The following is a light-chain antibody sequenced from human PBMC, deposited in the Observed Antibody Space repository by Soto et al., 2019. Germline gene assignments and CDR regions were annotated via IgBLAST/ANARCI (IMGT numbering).Light chain of an antibody. J-gene: IGLJ1*01. CDR3: NSYTSTSPPYV. Sequence: QSVLTQPASVSGSAGQSISISCTGTSSDIGRYNFVSWYQQRPGQAPKFLIFDVSHRPSGISDRFSGSKSGYTASLTISGLQAEDEADYYCNSYTSTSPPYVFGTGTKVTVL. CDR2: DVS. CDR1: SSDIGRYNF. V-gene: IGLV2-14*01.